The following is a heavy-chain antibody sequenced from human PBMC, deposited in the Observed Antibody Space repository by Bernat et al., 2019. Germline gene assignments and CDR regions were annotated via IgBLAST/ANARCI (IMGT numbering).Heavy chain of an antibody. D-gene: IGHD6-13*01. CDR1: GFTFDDYA. CDR2: ISWNSGSI. Sequence: EVQLVESGGGLVQPGRSLRLSCAASGFTFDDYAMHWVRQAPGKGLEWVSGISWNSGSIGYADSVKGRFTISRDNAKNSLYLQMNSLRAEDTALYCCAKEAAAGTDHYYYGMDVWGQGTTVTVSS. CDR3: AKEAAAGTDHYYYGMDV. V-gene: IGHV3-9*01. J-gene: IGHJ6*02.